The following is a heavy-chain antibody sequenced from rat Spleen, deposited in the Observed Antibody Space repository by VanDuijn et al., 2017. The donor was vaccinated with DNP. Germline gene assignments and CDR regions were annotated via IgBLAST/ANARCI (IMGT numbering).Heavy chain of an antibody. Sequence: EVKLVESGGGLVQPGRSLKLSCAASGFNFNDYWMGWVRQAPGKGLERIGEINMDSSTINYTPSLKEKITISRDNAQNILYLQMFSLGSEDTATYFCTRDSGDWYFDFWGPGTMVTVSS. CDR3: TRDSGDWYFDF. CDR2: INMDSSTI. CDR1: GFNFNDYW. D-gene: IGHD1-1*01. J-gene: IGHJ1*01. V-gene: IGHV4-2*01.